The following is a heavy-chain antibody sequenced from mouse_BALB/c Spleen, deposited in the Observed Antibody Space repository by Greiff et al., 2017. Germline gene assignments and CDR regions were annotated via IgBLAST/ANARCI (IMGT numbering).Heavy chain of an antibody. CDR1: GYTFTSYW. CDR2: IYPGSGST. J-gene: IGHJ3*01. Sequence: LQQPGSELVRPGASVKLSCKASGYTFTSYWMHWVKQRPGQGLEWIGNIYPGSGSTNYDEKFKSKATLTVDTSSSTAYMQLSSLTSEDSAVYYCARSYYRYDGAWFAYWGQGTLVTVSA. CDR3: ARSYYRYDGAWFAY. D-gene: IGHD2-14*01. V-gene: IGHV1S22*01.